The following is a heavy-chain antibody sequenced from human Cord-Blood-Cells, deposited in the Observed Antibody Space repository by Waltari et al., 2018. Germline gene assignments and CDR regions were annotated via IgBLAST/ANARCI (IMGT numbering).Heavy chain of an antibody. CDR2: IYYSGST. J-gene: IGHJ4*02. V-gene: IGHV4-39*01. Sequence: QLQLPESGPGLVKPSETLSLTCTVSGGSISSSSYYWGWIRQPPGKGLEWIGSIYYSGSTYYNPSLKSRVTISVDTSKNQFSLKLSSVTAADTAVYYCARQRRFASGPTVATIDYWGQGTLVTVSS. D-gene: IGHD5-12*01. CDR3: ARQRRFASGPTVATIDY. CDR1: GGSISSSSYY.